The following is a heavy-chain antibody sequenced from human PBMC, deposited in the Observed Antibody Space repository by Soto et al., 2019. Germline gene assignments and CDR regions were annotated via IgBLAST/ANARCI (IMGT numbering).Heavy chain of an antibody. Sequence: GGSLRLSCAASGFTFSTYWMHWVRQVPGKGLVWVSRITSDGDSTTYADSVKGRFTISRDNANSTLYLPLNSLRVEDTAVYYCASSLLTPFDYWGQGTLFTVSS. V-gene: IGHV3-74*01. CDR1: GFTFSTYW. CDR3: ASSLLTPFDY. D-gene: IGHD7-27*01. CDR2: ITSDGDST. J-gene: IGHJ4*02.